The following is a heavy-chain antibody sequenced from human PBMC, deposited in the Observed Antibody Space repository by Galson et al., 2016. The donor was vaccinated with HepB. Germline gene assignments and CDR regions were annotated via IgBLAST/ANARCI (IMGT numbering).Heavy chain of an antibody. D-gene: IGHD6-6*01. CDR1: GFTYSSFA. Sequence: RLSCAASGFTYSSFAMNWVRQAPGKGLEWVSVISGSGATTFYADSVKGRFTISRYNSKNTLYLQMNSLRAEDTALYYCAKDQGDYSSSSDHYFDNWGQGTLVTVSS. CDR3: AKDQGDYSSSSDHYFDN. CDR2: ISGSGATT. V-gene: IGHV3-23*01. J-gene: IGHJ4*02.